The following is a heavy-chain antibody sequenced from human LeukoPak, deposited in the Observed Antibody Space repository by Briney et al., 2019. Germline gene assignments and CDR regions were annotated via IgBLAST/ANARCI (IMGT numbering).Heavy chain of an antibody. V-gene: IGHV3-7*01. CDR3: ARATGYSSGWYGMGLGIFFEGFDY. CDR2: IKQDGSEK. D-gene: IGHD6-19*01. J-gene: IGHJ4*02. CDR1: GFTFSSYW. Sequence: PGGSLRLSCAASGFTFSSYWMSWVRQAPGKGLEWVANIKQDGSEKYYVDSVKGRFTNSRDNAKNSLYLQMNSLRAEDTAVYYCARATGYSSGWYGMGLGIFFEGFDYWGRGTLVTVSS.